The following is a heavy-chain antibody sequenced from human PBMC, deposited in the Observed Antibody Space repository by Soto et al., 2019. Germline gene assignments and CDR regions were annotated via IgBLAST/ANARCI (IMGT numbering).Heavy chain of an antibody. CDR3: AREGWARGGRFDY. V-gene: IGHV3-30-3*01. Sequence: QVQLVESGGGVVQPGRSLRLSCAASGFTFSTYTMQWVRQAPGKGLEWVAVISYDGSNKYYADSVKGRYTISRDNSKNTQYLQMNNLRVVATAVYYGAREGWARGGRFDYWGQGTLGSVPS. CDR1: GFTFSTYT. J-gene: IGHJ4*02. CDR2: ISYDGSNK. D-gene: IGHD6-19*01.